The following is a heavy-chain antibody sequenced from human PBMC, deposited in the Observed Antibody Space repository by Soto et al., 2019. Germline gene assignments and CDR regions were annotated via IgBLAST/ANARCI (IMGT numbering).Heavy chain of an antibody. CDR1: GGSISSSSYY. CDR3: ARQNSGYDQPIDY. Sequence: QLQLQESGPGLVKPSETLSLTCTVSGGSISSSSYYWGWIRQPPGKGLEWIGSIYYSGSTYYNPSLKSRVTISVDTSKNQFSLKLSSVTAADTAVYYCARQNSGYDQPIDYWGQGTLVTVSS. V-gene: IGHV4-39*01. CDR2: IYYSGST. D-gene: IGHD5-12*01. J-gene: IGHJ4*02.